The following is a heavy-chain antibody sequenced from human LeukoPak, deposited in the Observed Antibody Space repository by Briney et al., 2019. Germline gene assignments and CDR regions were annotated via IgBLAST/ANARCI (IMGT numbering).Heavy chain of an antibody. Sequence: GGSLRLSCEASGFIFSSYSMNWVRQAPGKGLEWVSSISVYNSYIYYAGSVKGRFTVSRDNAKNSLYLQMDSLRAEDTAVYYCARDPSPRTSYYYYYMGVWGRGTSVTVSS. D-gene: IGHD2-2*01. CDR3: ARDPSPRTSYYYYYMGV. CDR1: GFIFSSYS. V-gene: IGHV3-21*01. J-gene: IGHJ6*03. CDR2: ISVYNSYI.